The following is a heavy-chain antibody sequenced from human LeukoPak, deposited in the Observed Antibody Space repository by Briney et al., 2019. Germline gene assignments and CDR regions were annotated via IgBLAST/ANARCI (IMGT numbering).Heavy chain of an antibody. CDR1: GGSISSSGYY. V-gene: IGHV4-39*01. Sequence: SETLSLTCTVSGGSISSSGYYWGWVRQPPGKGLEWIGGIYYSGSTYYNPSLKSRVTISVDPSKNQFSLKLRSVTAADTTVYYCARLSVNSWISDYWGQGTLVTVSS. J-gene: IGHJ4*02. CDR3: ARLSVNSWISDY. CDR2: IYYSGST. D-gene: IGHD6-13*01.